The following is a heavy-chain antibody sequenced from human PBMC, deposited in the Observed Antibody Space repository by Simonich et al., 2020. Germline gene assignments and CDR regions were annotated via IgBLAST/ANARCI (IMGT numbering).Heavy chain of an antibody. V-gene: IGHV3-7*01. CDR2: IKQDGSEK. D-gene: IGHD7-27*01. CDR3: ARDGLGTAYYYYMDV. Sequence: EVQLVESGGGLVQAGGSLGTSCAASGFTFSCYWMDWVRQVPGKGREWVANIKQDGSEKYYVDSVKGRFTISRDNAKNSLYLQMNSLRAEDTAVYYCARDGLGTAYYYYMDVWGKGTTVTVSS. J-gene: IGHJ6*03. CDR1: GFTFSCYW.